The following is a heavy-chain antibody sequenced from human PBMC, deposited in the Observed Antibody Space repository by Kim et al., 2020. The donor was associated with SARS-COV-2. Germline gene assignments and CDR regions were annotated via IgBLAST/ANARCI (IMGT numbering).Heavy chain of an antibody. CDR1: GFTFSSYG. Sequence: GSLRLSCAASGFTFSSYGMHWVRQAPGRGLEWVAVIWYDGSNKYYADSVKDRFTISRDNSKNTLYLQMNSLRADDTAVYYCARDPNSGYEYFDYWGQGT. J-gene: IGHJ4*02. CDR2: IWYDGSNK. CDR3: ARDPNSGYEYFDY. D-gene: IGHD3-22*01. V-gene: IGHV3-33*01.